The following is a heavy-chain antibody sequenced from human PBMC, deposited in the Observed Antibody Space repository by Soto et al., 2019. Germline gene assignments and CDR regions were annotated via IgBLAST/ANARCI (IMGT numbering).Heavy chain of an antibody. D-gene: IGHD3-22*01. V-gene: IGHV3-66*01. CDR3: ARDQGYYDSSGYYWGFDY. J-gene: IGHJ4*02. Sequence: GSLRLSCAASGFTFSPYYMSWVRQAPGKGLEWVSVIYSGGSTYYADSVKGRFTISRDNSKNTLYLQMNSLRAEDTAVYYCARDQGYYDSSGYYWGFDYWGQGTLVTVSS. CDR1: GFTFSPYY. CDR2: IYSGGST.